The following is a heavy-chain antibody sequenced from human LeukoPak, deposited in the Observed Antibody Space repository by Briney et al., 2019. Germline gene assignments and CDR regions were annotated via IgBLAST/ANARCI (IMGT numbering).Heavy chain of an antibody. Sequence: ASVKVSCKASGYTFTSYGISWVRQAPGQGLEWMGWISAYNGNTNYAQKLQGRVTMTTDTSTSTAYMELRSLRSDDTAVYYCAREEEWELPGKDYYYYYMDVWGKGTTVTVSS. CDR1: GYTFTSYG. V-gene: IGHV1-18*01. CDR3: AREEEWELPGKDYYYYYMDV. J-gene: IGHJ6*03. CDR2: ISAYNGNT. D-gene: IGHD1-26*01.